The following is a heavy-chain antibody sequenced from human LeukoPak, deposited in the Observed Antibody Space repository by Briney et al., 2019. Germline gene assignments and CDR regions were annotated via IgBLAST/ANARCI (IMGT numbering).Heavy chain of an antibody. CDR1: GFTFSSYA. CDR3: ASSASGSDWFDP. CDR2: ISYDGSNK. Sequence: PGRSLRLSCAASGFTFSSYAMHWVRQAPGKGLEWVAVISYDGSNKYYADSVKGRFTISRDNSKNTLYLQMNSLRVEDTAVYYCASSASGSDWFDPWGQGTLVTVSS. J-gene: IGHJ5*02. V-gene: IGHV3-30*04. D-gene: IGHD3-10*01.